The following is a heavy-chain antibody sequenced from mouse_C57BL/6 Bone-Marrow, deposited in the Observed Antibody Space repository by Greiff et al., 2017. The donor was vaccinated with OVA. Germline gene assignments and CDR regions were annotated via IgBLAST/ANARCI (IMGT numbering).Heavy chain of an antibody. CDR1: GYTFTSYG. J-gene: IGHJ2*01. CDR3: ARSDGSSYEGGY. D-gene: IGHD1-1*01. Sequence: VQLQQSGAELARPGASVKLSCKASGYTFTSYGISWVKQRTGQGLEWIGEIYPRSGNTYYNEKFKGKATLTADKSSSTAYMELRSLTSEDSAVYFCARSDGSSYEGGYWGQGTTLTVSS. CDR2: IYPRSGNT. V-gene: IGHV1-81*01.